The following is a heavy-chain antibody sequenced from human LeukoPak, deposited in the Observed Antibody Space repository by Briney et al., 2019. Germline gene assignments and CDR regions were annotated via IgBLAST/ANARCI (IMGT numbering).Heavy chain of an antibody. CDR1: GGSISSYY. J-gene: IGHJ4*02. Sequence: NPSETLSLTCTVSGGSISSYYWSWIRQPPGKGPEWIGYIHYTGTTNYNPSLKSRVTISVDTSKSQFSLKLTSVTAADTAVYYCAGHSVTYYDFDYWGQGTLVTVSS. CDR2: IHYTGTT. D-gene: IGHD1-26*01. CDR3: AGHSVTYYDFDY. V-gene: IGHV4-59*08.